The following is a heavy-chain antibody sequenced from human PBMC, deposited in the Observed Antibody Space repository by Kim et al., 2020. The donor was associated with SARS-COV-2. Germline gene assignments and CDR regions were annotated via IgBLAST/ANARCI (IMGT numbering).Heavy chain of an antibody. CDR1: GGSISSSNW. CDR2: IYHSGST. D-gene: IGHD5-18*01. CDR3: ARRARYSYGPGKFFDY. V-gene: IGHV4-4*02. Sequence: SETLSLTCAVSGGSISSSNWWSWVRQPPGKGLEWIGEIYHSGSTNYNPSLKSRVTISVDKSKNQFSLKLSSVTAADTAVYYCARRARYSYGPGKFFDYWGQGTLVTVSS. J-gene: IGHJ4*02.